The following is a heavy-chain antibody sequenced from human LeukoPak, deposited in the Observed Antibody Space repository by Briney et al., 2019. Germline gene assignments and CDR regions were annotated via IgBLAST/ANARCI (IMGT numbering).Heavy chain of an antibody. CDR2: IYSGGST. Sequence: SGGSLRLSCAASGFTVSSNYMSWVRQAPGKGLEWVSVIYSGGSTYYADSVKGRFTISRDNSKNTLYLQMNSLRAEDTAVYHCAMEFYDSSGYYPDGWGQGTLVTVSS. D-gene: IGHD3-22*01. V-gene: IGHV3-53*01. CDR3: AMEFYDSSGYYPDG. J-gene: IGHJ4*02. CDR1: GFTVSSNY.